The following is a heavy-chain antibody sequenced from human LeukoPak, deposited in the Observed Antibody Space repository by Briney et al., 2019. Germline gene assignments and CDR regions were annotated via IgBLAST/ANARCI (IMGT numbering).Heavy chain of an antibody. CDR1: GGSISSGSYY. V-gene: IGHV4-61*02. Sequence: SETLSLTCTVSGGSISSGSYYWIWIRQPAGKGLEWIGRIYTSGSTSYNSTLKSRVTISVDTSKNQFSLNLSSVTAADTAVYYCARMARYYFDYWGQGTLVTVSS. CDR2: IYTSGST. J-gene: IGHJ4*02. CDR3: ARMARYYFDY. D-gene: IGHD4-17*01.